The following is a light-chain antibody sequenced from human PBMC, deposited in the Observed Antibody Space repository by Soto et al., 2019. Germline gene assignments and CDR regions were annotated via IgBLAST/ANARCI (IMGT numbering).Light chain of an antibody. J-gene: IGLJ1*01. V-gene: IGLV1-40*01. CDR3: QSYDSSLSGCYV. CDR1: SSNIGAGYD. Sequence: QSVLTQPPSVSGAPGQRVTISCTGSSSNIGAGYDVHWYQQLPGTAPKHLIYGNSNRPSGVPDRFSGSKSGTSASLAITGLKAEDEADYYCQSYDSSLSGCYVFGTGTKVTVL. CDR2: GNS.